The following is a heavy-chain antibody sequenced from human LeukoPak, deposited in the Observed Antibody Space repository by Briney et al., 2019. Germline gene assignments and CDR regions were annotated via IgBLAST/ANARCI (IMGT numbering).Heavy chain of an antibody. CDR3: ARGALLWFGEPTPFDY. V-gene: IGHV1-69*13. CDR2: IIPIFGTA. J-gene: IGHJ4*02. Sequence: GASVKVSCKASGGTFSSYAISWVRQAPGQGLEWMGGIIPIFGTANYAQKFQGRVTITADESTSTAYMELSSLRSEDTAVYYCARGALLWFGEPTPFDYWGQGTLVTVSS. CDR1: GGTFSSYA. D-gene: IGHD3-10*01.